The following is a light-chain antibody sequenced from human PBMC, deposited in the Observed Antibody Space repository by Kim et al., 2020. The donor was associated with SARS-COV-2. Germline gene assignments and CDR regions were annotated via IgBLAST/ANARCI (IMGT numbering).Light chain of an antibody. CDR1: SSYVGGYND. Sequence: GRSVTRSFTVTSSYVGGYNDVSWYQQHPGKAPKRMIYEVTKRPSGVPNRFSGSKSGNTASLTVSGLQAEDEADYYCTSYAGSHNLVFGGGTQLTVL. V-gene: IGLV2-8*01. J-gene: IGLJ3*02. CDR2: EVT. CDR3: TSYAGSHNLV.